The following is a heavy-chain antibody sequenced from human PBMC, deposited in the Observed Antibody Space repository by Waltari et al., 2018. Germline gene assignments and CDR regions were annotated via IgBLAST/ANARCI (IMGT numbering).Heavy chain of an antibody. CDR2: GSDYNGNT. CDR3: ARPIMITFGGVIVESGWDY. Sequence: QVQLVQSGAEVKKPGASVKVSCKASGYTFTSYGISWVRQAPGQGLEWMGWGSDYNGNTNYAQKLQGRVTMTTDTSTSTAYMELRSLRSDDTAVYYCARPIMITFGGVIVESGWDYWGQGTLVTVSS. CDR1: GYTFTSYG. J-gene: IGHJ4*02. D-gene: IGHD3-16*02. V-gene: IGHV1-18*01.